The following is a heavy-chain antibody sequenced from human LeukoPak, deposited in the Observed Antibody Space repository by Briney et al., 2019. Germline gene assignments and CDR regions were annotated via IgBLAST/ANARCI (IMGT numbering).Heavy chain of an antibody. J-gene: IGHJ6*03. CDR1: GYTFTNYD. Sequence: VKVSCKASGYTFTNYDINWVRQATGQGLEWMGWMNPISGNTGYAQKFQGRVTITRNTSISTAYMELSSLRSEDTAVYYCARRDIVVVPAAINYYYYYMDVWGKGTTVTVSS. D-gene: IGHD2-2*02. CDR3: ARRDIVVVPAAINYYYYYMDV. V-gene: IGHV1-8*03. CDR2: MNPISGNT.